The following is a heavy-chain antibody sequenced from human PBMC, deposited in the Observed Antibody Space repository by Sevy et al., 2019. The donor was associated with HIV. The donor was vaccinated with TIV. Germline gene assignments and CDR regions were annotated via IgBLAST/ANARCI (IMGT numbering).Heavy chain of an antibody. CDR3: AKVTPTYYDFWSGSHGMDV. CDR2: ISSSGSTI. CDR1: GFTFSSYE. J-gene: IGHJ6*02. D-gene: IGHD3-3*01. Sequence: GGSLRLSCAASGFTFSSYEMNWVRQAPGKGLEWVSYISSSGSTIYYADSVKGRFTISRGNAKNSLYLQMNSLRAEDTAVYYCAKVTPTYYDFWSGSHGMDVWGQGTTVTVSS. V-gene: IGHV3-48*03.